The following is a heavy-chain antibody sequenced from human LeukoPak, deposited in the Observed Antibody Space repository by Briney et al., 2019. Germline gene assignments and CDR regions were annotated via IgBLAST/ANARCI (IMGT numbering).Heavy chain of an antibody. J-gene: IGHJ5*02. V-gene: IGHV3-66*01. CDR3: ARDGALVVPAAMCWCDP. Sequence: PGGSLRLSCAASGFTVSSNYMSWVRQAPGKGLEWVSYIYSGGSTNYEESVKGGLTTSRENANNSLYLQINNLIAEDTPAYYYARDGALVVPAAMCWCDPWGQGNLVTVSS. D-gene: IGHD2-2*01. CDR1: GFTVSSNY. CDR2: IYSGGST.